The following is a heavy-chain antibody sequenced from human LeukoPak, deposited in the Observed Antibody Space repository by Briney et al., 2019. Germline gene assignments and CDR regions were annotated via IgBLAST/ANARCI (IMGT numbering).Heavy chain of an antibody. J-gene: IGHJ4*02. V-gene: IGHV1-2*02. D-gene: IGHD6-13*01. CDR3: ARDRASSSSLGDY. CDR2: INPNSGGT. CDR1: GYTFTGYY. Sequence: ASVKVSCKASGYTFTGYYMHWVRQAPGQGLEWMGWINPNSGGTNFAQKLQGRVTMTTDTSTSTAYMELRSLRSDDTAVYYCARDRASSSSLGDYWGQGTLVTVSS.